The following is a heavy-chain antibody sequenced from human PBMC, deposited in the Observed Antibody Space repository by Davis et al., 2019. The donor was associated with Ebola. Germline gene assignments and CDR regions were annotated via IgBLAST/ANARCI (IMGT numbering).Heavy chain of an antibody. CDR1: GYTFTGYY. CDR2: INPNSGGT. V-gene: IGHV1-2*06. CDR3: ARTRYDFWSGYQDY. Sequence: AASVQVSCKASGYTFTGYYMHWVRQAPGQGLEWMGRINPNSGGTNYAQKFQGRVTMTRDTSISTAYMELRSLRSDDTAVYYCARTRYDFWSGYQDYWGQGTLVTVSS. D-gene: IGHD3-3*01. J-gene: IGHJ4*02.